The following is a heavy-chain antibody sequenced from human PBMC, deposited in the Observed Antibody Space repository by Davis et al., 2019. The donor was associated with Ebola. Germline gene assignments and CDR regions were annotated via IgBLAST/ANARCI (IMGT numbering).Heavy chain of an antibody. J-gene: IGHJ5*02. D-gene: IGHD2-2*01. CDR3: ARDRSTSVYRWFDP. V-gene: IGHV1-3*01. CDR2: INAGNGNT. CDR1: GYTFTSYA. Sequence: ASVKVSCKASGYTFTSYALHWVRQAPGQRLEWMGWINAGNGNTKYSQKFQGRVTITRDTSASTAYMELSSLRSEDTAVYYCARDRSTSVYRWFDPWGQGTLVTVSS.